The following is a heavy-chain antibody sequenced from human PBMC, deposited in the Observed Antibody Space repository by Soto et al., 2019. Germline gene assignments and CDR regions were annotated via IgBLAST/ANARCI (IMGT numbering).Heavy chain of an antibody. Sequence: QVQLVQSGAEVKKPGSSVKVSCKASGGTFSSYALSWVRQAPGQGLEWMGGIIPIFGTANYEQKFQGRVTITADESTSTAYMELSSLRSEDTAVYYCASLPGSGEIYGMDVWGQGTTVTVSS. J-gene: IGHJ6*02. V-gene: IGHV1-69*01. CDR2: IIPIFGTA. D-gene: IGHD3-10*01. CDR3: ASLPGSGEIYGMDV. CDR1: GGTFSSYA.